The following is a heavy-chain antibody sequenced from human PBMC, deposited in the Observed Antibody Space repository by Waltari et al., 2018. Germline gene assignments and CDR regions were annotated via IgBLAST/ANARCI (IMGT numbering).Heavy chain of an antibody. CDR1: DDSMSSGFYC. J-gene: IGHJ5*01. Sequence: VQLQASGPRLVKPSQTLALTCAVSDDSMSSGFYCWSWIRQPAGKGLEWIGRIHSSGNTDYNPSLKGRVTISSDTSNNQFSLKLSSVAAADTAVYYCARGKWGYTYGFFDSWGQGTLVTVSS. CDR3: ARGKWGYTYGFFDS. D-gene: IGHD5-18*01. V-gene: IGHV4-61*02. CDR2: IHSSGNT.